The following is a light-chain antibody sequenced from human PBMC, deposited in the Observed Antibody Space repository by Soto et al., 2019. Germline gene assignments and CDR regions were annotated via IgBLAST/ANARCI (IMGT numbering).Light chain of an antibody. V-gene: IGKV1-39*01. CDR2: AAS. CDR3: QQSYSTLMYT. Sequence: DIQMTQSPSSLSASVGDRVTITCRASQSISSYLNWYQQKPGKAPKFLIYAASSLQSGVPPRFSGSGSGTDFTLTISSLQHEDFATYYCQQSYSTLMYTFGQGTKLEIK. J-gene: IGKJ2*01. CDR1: QSISSY.